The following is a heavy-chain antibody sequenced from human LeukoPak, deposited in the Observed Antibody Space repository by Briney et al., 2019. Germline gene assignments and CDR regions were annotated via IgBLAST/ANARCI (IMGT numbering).Heavy chain of an antibody. CDR1: GFIFSSYW. D-gene: IGHD3-10*01. J-gene: IGHJ6*02. V-gene: IGHV3-66*01. CDR2: IYSGGST. CDR3: ARAVREYYYYGMDV. Sequence: GGSLRLSCAASGFIFSSYWMHWVRQAPGKGLEWVSVIYSGGSTYYADSVKGRFTISRDNSKNTLYLQMNSLRAEDTAVYYCARAVREYYYYGMDVWGQGTTVTVSS.